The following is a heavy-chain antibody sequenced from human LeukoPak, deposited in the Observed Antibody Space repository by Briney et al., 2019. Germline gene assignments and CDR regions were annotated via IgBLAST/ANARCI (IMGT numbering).Heavy chain of an antibody. CDR1: GFTFSNYW. CDR2: INSDGSSR. D-gene: IGHD2-21*01. CDR3: ARNGGGLDY. J-gene: IGHJ4*02. V-gene: IGHV3-74*01. Sequence: GGSLRLSCAASGFTFSNYWMHWVRQAPGKGLVWVSRINSDGSSRNYADSVKGRFTISRDNAKNSLFLQMNSLRVEDTAIYYCARNGGGLDYWGQGTLVTVSS.